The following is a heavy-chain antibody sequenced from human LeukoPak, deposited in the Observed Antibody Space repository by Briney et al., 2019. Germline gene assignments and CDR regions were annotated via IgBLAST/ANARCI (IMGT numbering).Heavy chain of an antibody. D-gene: IGHD2-15*01. Sequence: PSETLSLTCTVSGGSISSYYWSWIRQPPGKGLEWIGYIYYSGSTNYNPSLKSRVTISVDTSKNQFSLKLSSVTAADTAVYYCARVANCSGGSCYYHYYYYYMDVWGKGTTVTVSS. J-gene: IGHJ6*03. CDR2: IYYSGST. CDR1: GGSISSYY. V-gene: IGHV4-59*01. CDR3: ARVANCSGGSCYYHYYYYYMDV.